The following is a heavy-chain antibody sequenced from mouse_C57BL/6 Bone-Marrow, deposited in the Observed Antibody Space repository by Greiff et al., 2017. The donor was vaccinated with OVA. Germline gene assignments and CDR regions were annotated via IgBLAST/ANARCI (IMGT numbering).Heavy chain of an antibody. CDR2: IDPSDSEP. Sequence: VQLQQPGAELVRPGSSVKLSCKASGYTFTSYWMHWVKQRPIQGLEWIGNIDPSDSEPHYNQKFKDKATLTVDKSSSTAYMQLSSLTSEDSAVYYCSRGLRRGYAMDYWGQGTSVTVSS. CDR1: GYTFTSYW. V-gene: IGHV1-52*01. J-gene: IGHJ4*01. D-gene: IGHD2-4*01. CDR3: SRGLRRGYAMDY.